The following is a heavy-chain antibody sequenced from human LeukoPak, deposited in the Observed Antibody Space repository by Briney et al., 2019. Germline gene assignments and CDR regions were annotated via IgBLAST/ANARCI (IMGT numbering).Heavy chain of an antibody. D-gene: IGHD2-8*01. Sequence: GGSLRLSCAASGFTFTSYAMSWVRQAPGKGLEWVSSVSGTGITTYYADSVKGRFTVSRDDSKDTVYLQMNSLRGEDTAVYYCAKELMGFDYWGQGSLVTVSS. CDR1: GFTFTSYA. CDR3: AKELMGFDY. V-gene: IGHV3-23*01. CDR2: VSGTGITT. J-gene: IGHJ4*02.